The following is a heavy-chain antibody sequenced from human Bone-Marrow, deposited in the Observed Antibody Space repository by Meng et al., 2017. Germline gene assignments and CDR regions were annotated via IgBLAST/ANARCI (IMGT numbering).Heavy chain of an antibody. CDR2: INHSGST. J-gene: IGHJ4*02. D-gene: IGHD6-19*01. CDR1: GGSFSGYY. V-gene: IGHV4-34*01. Sequence: QVHLQQWGAGLLKPSETLSLTCAVYGGSFSGYYWSWIRQPPGKGLEWIGEINHSGSTNYNPSLKSRVTISVDTSKNQFSLKLSSVTAADTAVYYCARGARVAGTDYWGQGTLVTVSS. CDR3: ARGARVAGTDY.